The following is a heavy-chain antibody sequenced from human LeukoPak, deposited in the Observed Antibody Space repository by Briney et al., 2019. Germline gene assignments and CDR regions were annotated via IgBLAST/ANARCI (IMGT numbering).Heavy chain of an antibody. V-gene: IGHV3-30*18. D-gene: IGHD2-15*01. CDR3: AKDGSAHHFDY. CDR1: GFTFSSYG. Sequence: GGSLRLSCAASGFTFSSYGMHWVRQAPGKGLEWVAVISYDGSNKYYADSVKGRFTISRDNSKNTLYLQMNSLRAEDTAVYYCAKDGSAHHFDYWGQGTLVTVSS. CDR2: ISYDGSNK. J-gene: IGHJ4*02.